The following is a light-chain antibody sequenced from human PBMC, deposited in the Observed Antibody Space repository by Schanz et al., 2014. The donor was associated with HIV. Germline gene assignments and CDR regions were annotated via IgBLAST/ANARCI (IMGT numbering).Light chain of an antibody. CDR3: QQYNNWPLT. V-gene: IGKV3-15*01. Sequence: EVVMTQSPATLSLSPGESATLSCRTSQTLSSHLAWYQQIPGQAPRLLIYGVSIRATGIPVRFSGSGSGTEFTLTISSLQSEDFAVYYCQQYNNWPLTFGGGTKLEI. CDR1: QTLSSH. CDR2: GVS. J-gene: IGKJ4*01.